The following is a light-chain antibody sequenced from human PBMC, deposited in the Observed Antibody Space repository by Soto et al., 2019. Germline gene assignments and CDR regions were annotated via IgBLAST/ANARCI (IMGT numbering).Light chain of an antibody. CDR1: SSDVGSYNL. Sequence: QSALTQPASVSGSPGQSITISCTGTSSDVGSYNLVSWYQQHPGKAPKLMIYEGSKRPSGVSNRFSGSKSGNTASLTIYGLPAEDEADYYCCSYAGRSTLFGGGTKLTVL. J-gene: IGLJ2*01. CDR2: EGS. V-gene: IGLV2-23*01. CDR3: CSYAGRSTL.